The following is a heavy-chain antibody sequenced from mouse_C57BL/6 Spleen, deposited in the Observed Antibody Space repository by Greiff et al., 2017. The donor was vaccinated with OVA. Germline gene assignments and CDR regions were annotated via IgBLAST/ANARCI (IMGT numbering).Heavy chain of an antibody. Sequence: QVQLQQPGAELVKPGASVKLSCKASGYTFTSYWMHWVKQRPGQGLEWIGMIHPNSGSTNYNEKFKSKATLTVDKSSSTAYMQHSILTSEDSAVYYCARTGSYYAMDYWGQGTSVTVSS. CDR1: GYTFTSYW. CDR2: IHPNSGST. CDR3: ARTGSYYAMDY. V-gene: IGHV1-64*01. J-gene: IGHJ4*01.